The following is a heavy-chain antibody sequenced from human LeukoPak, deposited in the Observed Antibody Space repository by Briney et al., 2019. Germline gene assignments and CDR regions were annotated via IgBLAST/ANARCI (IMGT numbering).Heavy chain of an antibody. Sequence: GGSLRLSCEASGLSISNSWMAWVRRAPGKGLEWVANIKEDGSAKFYVDSVKGRFTISRDNAKNSLSLQMNSLRVEDTAVYYCATALDAPAGPDWRQGTLVTVSS. CDR3: ATALDAPAGPD. CDR2: IKEDGSAK. V-gene: IGHV3-7*01. J-gene: IGHJ4*02. CDR1: GLSISNSW. D-gene: IGHD6-13*01.